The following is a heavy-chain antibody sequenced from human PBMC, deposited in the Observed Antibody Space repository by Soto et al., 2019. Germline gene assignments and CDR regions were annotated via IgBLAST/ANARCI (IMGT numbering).Heavy chain of an antibody. CDR2: IWYDGSNK. D-gene: IGHD3-3*01. CDR3: AREGLYYDFWSGYYFDY. Sequence: GGSLRLSCAASGFTFSSYGMHWVRQAPGKGLEWVAVIWYDGSNKYYADSVKGRFTISRDNSKNTLYLQMNSLRAEDTAVYYCAREGLYYDFWSGYYFDYWGQGTLVTVSS. CDR1: GFTFSSYG. V-gene: IGHV3-33*08. J-gene: IGHJ4*02.